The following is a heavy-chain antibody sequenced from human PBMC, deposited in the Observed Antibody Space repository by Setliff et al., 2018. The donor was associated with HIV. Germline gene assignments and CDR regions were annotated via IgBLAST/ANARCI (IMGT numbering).Heavy chain of an antibody. Sequence: SGPTLVNPTQTLTLTCTFSGFSLTTGGVHVGWIRQPPGKALEWLALIFWDDDKRYSPSLKSRLTITKDTSKNQVVLTMTNMDPVDTATYYCARTPVRLGDNWFDPWGQGTLVTVSS. CDR1: GFSLTTGGVH. V-gene: IGHV2-5*02. CDR3: ARTPVRLGDNWFDP. CDR2: IFWDDDK. D-gene: IGHD1-26*01. J-gene: IGHJ5*02.